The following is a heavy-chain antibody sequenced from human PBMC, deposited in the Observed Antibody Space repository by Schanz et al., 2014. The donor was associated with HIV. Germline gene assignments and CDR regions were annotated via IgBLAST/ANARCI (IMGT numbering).Heavy chain of an antibody. CDR2: ISVNGATR. D-gene: IGHD3-10*01. CDR1: GFTFTDNY. Sequence: GQLVESGGGLVKPGGSLRLSCAASGFTFTDNYMSWVRQAPGKGAKRLSYISVNGATREYADSVKGRFTISRDNARTSLYLQMNSLRAEDTAVYYCARVFGRTYGLPDYWGQGTLVTVSS. CDR3: ARVFGRTYGLPDY. V-gene: IGHV3-11*01. J-gene: IGHJ4*02.